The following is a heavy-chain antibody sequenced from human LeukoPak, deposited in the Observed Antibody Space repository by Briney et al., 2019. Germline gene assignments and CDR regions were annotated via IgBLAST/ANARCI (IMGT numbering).Heavy chain of an antibody. V-gene: IGHV4-38-2*02. D-gene: IGHD6-6*01. CDR1: GYSISSGYY. Sequence: SETLSLTCTVSGYSISSGYYWGWIRQPPGKGLEWIGSIYHSGSTYYNPSLKSRVTISVDTSKNQFSLKMSSVTAADTAVYYCARMDGSSSGIRRYYYYMDVWGKGTTVTVSS. CDR2: IYHSGST. J-gene: IGHJ6*03. CDR3: ARMDGSSSGIRRYYYYMDV.